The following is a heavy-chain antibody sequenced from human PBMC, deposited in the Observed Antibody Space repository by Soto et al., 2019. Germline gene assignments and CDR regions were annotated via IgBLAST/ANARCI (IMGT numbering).Heavy chain of an antibody. CDR2: ISYDGSNK. J-gene: IGHJ5*02. D-gene: IGHD2-21*01. CDR3: AKSGEVVRTINWFDP. CDR1: GFTFSSYG. V-gene: IGHV3-30*18. Sequence: PGGSLRLSCAASGFTFSSYGMHWVRQAPGKGLEWVAVISYDGSNKYYADSVKGRFTISRDNSKNTLYLQMNSLRAEDTAVYYCAKSGEVVRTINWFDPWGQGTLVTVSS.